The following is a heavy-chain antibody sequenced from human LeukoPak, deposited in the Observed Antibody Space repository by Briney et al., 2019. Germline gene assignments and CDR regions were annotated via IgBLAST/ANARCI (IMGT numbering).Heavy chain of an antibody. CDR3: ARDQGFYDSSGYQGV. J-gene: IGHJ4*02. Sequence: GGSLRLSCAASGFTFSSYAMHWVRQAPGKGLEWVAVISYDGSNKYYADSVKGRFTISRDNSKNTLYLQMNSLRAEDTAVYYCARDQGFYDSSGYQGVWGQGTLVTVSS. CDR2: ISYDGSNK. D-gene: IGHD3-22*01. CDR1: GFTFSSYA. V-gene: IGHV3-30-3*01.